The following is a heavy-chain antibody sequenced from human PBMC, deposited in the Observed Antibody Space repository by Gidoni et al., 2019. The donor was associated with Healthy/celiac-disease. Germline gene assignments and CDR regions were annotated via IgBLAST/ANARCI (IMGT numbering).Heavy chain of an antibody. CDR3: ARGGRYFDWLLPLDY. CDR1: GFPFRSYA. Sequence: QVQLVASGGGVVQPGRSLRLSCAASGFPFRSYAMHWVRQAPGKGLEWVAVISYDGSNKYYADSVKGRFTISIDNSKNTLYLQMNSLRAEDTAVYYCARGGRYFDWLLPLDYWGQGTLVTVSS. D-gene: IGHD3-9*01. V-gene: IGHV3-30-3*01. CDR2: ISYDGSNK. J-gene: IGHJ4*02.